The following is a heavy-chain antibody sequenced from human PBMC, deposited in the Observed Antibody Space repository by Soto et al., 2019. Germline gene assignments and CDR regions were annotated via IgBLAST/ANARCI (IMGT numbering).Heavy chain of an antibody. CDR1: GFTFSKYA. J-gene: IGHJ5*02. CDR2: INANGGST. Sequence: EVQLLESGGGLVQPGGSLRLSCAASGFTFSKYAMSWVRQATGKGLEWLSSINANGGSTFYADPLKGRLTISIDNSKNTLYLQMNSLRLEYTAIYYSAQVWPSDPWRQGTLVTVSS. CDR3: AQVWPSDP. D-gene: IGHD2-21*01. V-gene: IGHV3-23*01.